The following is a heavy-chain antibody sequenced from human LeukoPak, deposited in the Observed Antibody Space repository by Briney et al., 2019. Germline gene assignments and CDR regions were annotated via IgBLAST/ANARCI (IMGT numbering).Heavy chain of an antibody. V-gene: IGHV4-39*01. J-gene: IGHJ5*02. CDR2: IYDSGST. Sequence: SGTLCLTCTVSGGTFSSSSYYWGWIRQPPGKGREWIGSIYDSGSTYYKPSLKSRVTITVDTSKNQFSLKLSSVTAADTAVYYCASNFCGDYINCFDPWGQGTLVTVST. CDR3: ASNFCGDYINCFDP. D-gene: IGHD4-17*01. CDR1: GGTFSSSSYY.